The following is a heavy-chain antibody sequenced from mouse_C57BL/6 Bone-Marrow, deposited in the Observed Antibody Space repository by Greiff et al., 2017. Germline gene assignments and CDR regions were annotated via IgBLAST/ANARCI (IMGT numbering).Heavy chain of an antibody. J-gene: IGHJ1*03. Sequence: QVQLQQSGPELVKPGASVKISCTASGYAFSSSWMNWVKQRPGKGLEWIGRIYPGDGDTNYNGKFKGKATLTADKSSSTAYMQLSSLTSEDSAVDFCAREHYDFWYFDVWGTGTTVTVSS. CDR3: AREHYDFWYFDV. CDR1: GYAFSSSW. D-gene: IGHD2-4*01. CDR2: IYPGDGDT. V-gene: IGHV1-82*01.